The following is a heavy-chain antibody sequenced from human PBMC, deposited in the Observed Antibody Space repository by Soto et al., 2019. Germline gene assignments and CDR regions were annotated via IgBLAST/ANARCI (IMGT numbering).Heavy chain of an antibody. CDR1: GLTFTGYS. D-gene: IGHD5-12*01. J-gene: IGHJ4*02. CDR2: INSGSSTI. V-gene: IGHV3-48*02. Sequence: EVQLVESGGGLIQPGGSLRLSCAVSGLTFTGYSMNWVRQAPGKGLEWVSFINSGSSTIFYADSVKGRFTISRDNAKSSLYLDMNSLRDEDTAVYYCARVGGATMATMYFDPWGQGTLVTVSS. CDR3: ARVGGATMATMYFDP.